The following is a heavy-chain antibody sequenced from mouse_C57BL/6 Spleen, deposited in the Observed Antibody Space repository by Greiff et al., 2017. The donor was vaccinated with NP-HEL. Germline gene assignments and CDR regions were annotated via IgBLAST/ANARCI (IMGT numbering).Heavy chain of an antibody. Sequence: QVQLKQSGAELARPGASVKMSCKASGYTFTSYTMHWVKQRPGQGLEWIGYINPSSGYPKYNQKFKDKATLTADKSSSTAYMQLSSLTSEDSAVYYWARGITTVVKDYWGQGTTLTVSS. CDR3: ARGITTVVKDY. CDR1: GYTFTSYT. D-gene: IGHD1-1*01. J-gene: IGHJ2*01. V-gene: IGHV1-4*01. CDR2: INPSSGYP.